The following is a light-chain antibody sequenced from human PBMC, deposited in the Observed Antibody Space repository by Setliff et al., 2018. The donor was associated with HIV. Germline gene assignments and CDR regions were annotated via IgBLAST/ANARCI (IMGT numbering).Light chain of an antibody. Sequence: SYELTQPPSVSVAPGKTARITCGGNNIGSKSVHWYQQKPGQAPVLVISYDSDRPSGIPERFSGSNSGNTATLTISRVEAGDEADHYCQVWDSSSDHPYVFGTGTKVTVL. V-gene: IGLV3-21*04. CDR3: QVWDSSSDHPYV. CDR2: YDS. CDR1: NIGSKS. J-gene: IGLJ1*01.